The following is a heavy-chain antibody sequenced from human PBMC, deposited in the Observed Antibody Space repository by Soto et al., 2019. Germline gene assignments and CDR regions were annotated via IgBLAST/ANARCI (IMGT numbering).Heavy chain of an antibody. CDR2: IKTKTDGGTT. Sequence: GGSLRLSCAASGFTFNYALMTWVRQAPGKGLEWVGRIKTKTDGGTTDYAAPVKGRFTISRDDSKNTVYLQMNSLKIEDTGVYYCTTERCTGTNCYVKNAFDSWGQGTMVTVSS. V-gene: IGHV3-15*01. D-gene: IGHD2-2*01. CDR1: GFTFNYAL. J-gene: IGHJ3*02. CDR3: TTERCTGTNCYVKNAFDS.